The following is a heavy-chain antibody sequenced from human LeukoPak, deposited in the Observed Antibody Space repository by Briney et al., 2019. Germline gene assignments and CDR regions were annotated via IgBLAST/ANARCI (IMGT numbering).Heavy chain of an antibody. V-gene: IGHV4-34*01. J-gene: IGHJ6*03. CDR1: GGSFSGYY. CDR3: ARGRRYYYDSSGRGDYYYYMDV. D-gene: IGHD3-22*01. Sequence: SETLSLTCAVYGGSFSGYYWSWIRQPPGKGLEWIAEINHSGSTNYNPSLKSRVTISVDTSKNQFSLKLSSVTAADTAVYYCARGRRYYYDSSGRGDYYYYMDVWGKGTTVTVSS. CDR2: INHSGST.